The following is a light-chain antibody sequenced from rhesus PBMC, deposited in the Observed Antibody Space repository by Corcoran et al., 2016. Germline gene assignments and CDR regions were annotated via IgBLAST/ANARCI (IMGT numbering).Light chain of an antibody. CDR3: QQSSNLFS. Sequence: EIVVTQSPATLSLSPGERAILSCRASQSVGSFLAWYQQKPGQAPRLLIYGASSRATGIPDGFSGSGSGTDFTLTISSLEPEDVGVYYCQQSSNLFSFGPGTKLDI. CDR2: GAS. CDR1: QSVGSF. J-gene: IGKJ3*01. V-gene: IGKV3-24*04.